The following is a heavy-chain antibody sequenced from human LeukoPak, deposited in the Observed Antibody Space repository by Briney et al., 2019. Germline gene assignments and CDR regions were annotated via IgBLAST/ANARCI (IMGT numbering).Heavy chain of an antibody. CDR1: GYTFTGYY. CDR3: ASSGYCSGGSCQPFDY. V-gene: IGHV1-2*02. D-gene: IGHD2-15*01. Sequence: ASVKVSCKASGYTFTGYYMHWVRQAPGQGLEWMGWINPNSGGTNYAQKFQGRVTMTRDTSISTAYMELGRLRSDDTAVYYCASSGYCSGGSCQPFDYWGQGTLVTVSS. CDR2: INPNSGGT. J-gene: IGHJ4*02.